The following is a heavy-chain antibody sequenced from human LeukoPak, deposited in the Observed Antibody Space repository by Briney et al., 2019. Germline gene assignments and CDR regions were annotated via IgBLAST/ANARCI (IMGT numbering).Heavy chain of an antibody. V-gene: IGHV4-34*01. CDR3: AREIIWGTYRRLYYFDT. D-gene: IGHD3-16*02. Sequence: SETLSLTCGVSGGSFSGYYWNWIRQSPEKGLEWVGEINHSGNTRYNPSLRSRITMSVDTSRNHFSLKLSSVTAADTAVYFCAREIIWGTYRRLYYFDTWGQGTLVTVSS. CDR1: GGSFSGYY. J-gene: IGHJ4*02. CDR2: INHSGNT.